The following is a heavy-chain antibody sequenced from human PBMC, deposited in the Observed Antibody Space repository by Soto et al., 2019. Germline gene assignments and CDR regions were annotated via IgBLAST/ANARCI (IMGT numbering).Heavy chain of an antibody. CDR1: GCSVSSNSAA. V-gene: IGHV6-1*01. CDR3: ARGEQYSGRIFDY. J-gene: IGHJ4*02. CDR2: TYYRSKWYS. D-gene: IGHD1-26*01. Sequence: SQTLPLTCVISGCSVSSNSAAWNWIRQSPSRGLEWLGRTYYRSKWYSDYAASVESRITVNPDTSKNHFSLQLNSVTPEDTAVYYCARGEQYSGRIFDYWGQGTLVTVSS.